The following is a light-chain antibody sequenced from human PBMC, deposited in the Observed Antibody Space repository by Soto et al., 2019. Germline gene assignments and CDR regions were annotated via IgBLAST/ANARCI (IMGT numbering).Light chain of an antibody. CDR1: TNDVGDYNY. J-gene: IGLJ3*02. CDR3: QAYDDSLTAFV. Sequence: QSALTQPASVSGSPGQSITISCTGTTNDVGDYNYVAWYQQHSGKVPRLMIYEVSNRPPGVPERFSGSKSGTSASLAITGLQAEDEADYYCQAYDDSLTAFVFGGGTKLTVL. CDR2: EVS. V-gene: IGLV2-14*01.